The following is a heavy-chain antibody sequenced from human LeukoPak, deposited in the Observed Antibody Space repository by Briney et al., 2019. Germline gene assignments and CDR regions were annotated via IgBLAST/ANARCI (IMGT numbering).Heavy chain of an antibody. V-gene: IGHV3-66*01. D-gene: IGHD3-9*01. CDR1: GFTFSSYA. J-gene: IGHJ4*02. CDR2: IYSGGST. Sequence: GGSLRLSCAASGFTFSSYAMSWVRQAPGKGLEWVSVIYSGGSTYYADSVKGRFTISRDNSKNTLYLQMNSLRAEDTAVYYCARDTIDRSVSPMYYDILTGPSDYWGQGTLVTVSS. CDR3: ARDTIDRSVSPMYYDILTGPSDY.